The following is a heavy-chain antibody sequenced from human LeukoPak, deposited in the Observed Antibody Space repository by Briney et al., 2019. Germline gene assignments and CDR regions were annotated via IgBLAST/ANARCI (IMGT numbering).Heavy chain of an antibody. CDR3: ARTNYDFWSGYSTGSYDY. J-gene: IGHJ4*02. D-gene: IGHD3-3*01. Sequence: SETLSLTCAVYGGSFSGYYWSWIRQPPGKGLEWTGEINHSGSTNYNPSLKSRVTISVDTSKNQFSLKLSSVTAADTAVYYCARTNYDFWSGYSTGSYDYWGQGTLVTVSS. CDR1: GGSFSGYY. CDR2: INHSGST. V-gene: IGHV4-34*01.